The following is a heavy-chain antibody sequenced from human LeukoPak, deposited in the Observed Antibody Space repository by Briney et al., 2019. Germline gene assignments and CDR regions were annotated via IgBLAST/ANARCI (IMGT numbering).Heavy chain of an antibody. CDR1: GYTFTSYG. J-gene: IGHJ5*02. CDR3: ARKQQLAARSGWFDP. Sequence: ASVKVSCKASGYTFTSYGISWVRQAPGQGLEWMGWISAYNGNTNYAQKLQGRVTMTTDTSTSTAYMELRSLRSDDTAVYYCARKQQLAARSGWFDPWGQGTLVTVSS. D-gene: IGHD6-13*01. V-gene: IGHV1-18*01. CDR2: ISAYNGNT.